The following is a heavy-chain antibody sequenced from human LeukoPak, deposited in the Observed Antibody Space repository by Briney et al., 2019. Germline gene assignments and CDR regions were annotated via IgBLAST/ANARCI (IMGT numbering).Heavy chain of an antibody. CDR3: AKDRPNYYGSNGHYYKLNGDC. CDR2: ITSSGAAT. J-gene: IGHJ4*02. D-gene: IGHD3-22*01. V-gene: IGHV3-23*01. Sequence: GGSLRLSCAASGFTFSSYALSWVRQAPGKGLEWVSSITSSGAATYYADSVKGRFTISRGNSDNTLYLQMNSLRAEDTAVYYCAKDRPNYYGSNGHYYKLNGDCWGQGTLVTVSS. CDR1: GFTFSSYA.